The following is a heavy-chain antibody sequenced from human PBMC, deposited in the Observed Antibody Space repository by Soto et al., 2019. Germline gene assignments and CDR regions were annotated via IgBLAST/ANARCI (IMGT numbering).Heavy chain of an antibody. D-gene: IGHD3-16*01. V-gene: IGHV3-30-3*01. J-gene: IGHJ4*02. CDR2: ISYDGSLK. Sequence: QVQLVESGGGVVQPGRSLRVSCAASGFTFSGYAMHWVRQAPGKGLEWVAFISYDGSLKYYADSVKGRFTTPRDNAKNTLYLQMNSLRAEDTAVYYCARDVPLGHWGQGALVTVSS. CDR3: ARDVPLGH. CDR1: GFTFSGYA.